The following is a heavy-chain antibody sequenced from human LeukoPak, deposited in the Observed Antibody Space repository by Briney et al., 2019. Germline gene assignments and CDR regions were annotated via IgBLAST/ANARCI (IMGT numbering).Heavy chain of an antibody. J-gene: IGHJ4*02. CDR3: AKDRCSGGSCYYDY. V-gene: IGHV3-23*01. D-gene: IGHD2-15*01. Sequence: GGSLRLSCVASGFTFRDYYMSWIRQAPGKGLEWVSTISGSGVTTYYADSVKGRFTISRDNSKNTLYLQMNSLRTDDTALYYCAKDRCSGGSCYYDYWGQGTLVTVSS. CDR1: GFTFRDYY. CDR2: ISGSGVTT.